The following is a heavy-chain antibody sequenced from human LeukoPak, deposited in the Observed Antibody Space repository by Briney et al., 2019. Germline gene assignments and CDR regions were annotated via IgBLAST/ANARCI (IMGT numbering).Heavy chain of an antibody. V-gene: IGHV6-1*01. J-gene: IGHJ4*02. Sequence: SQTLSLTCAISGDSVSSNNVAWNWIRQSPSRGLEWLGRTYHRSKWFNQYAVSMKGRVTVNPDTSKNQFSLQVDSVTPEDTAVYYCTREGSGIPGHFDYWGQGILVTVSS. D-gene: IGHD3-10*01. CDR2: TYHRSKWFN. CDR1: GDSVSSNNVA. CDR3: TREGSGIPGHFDY.